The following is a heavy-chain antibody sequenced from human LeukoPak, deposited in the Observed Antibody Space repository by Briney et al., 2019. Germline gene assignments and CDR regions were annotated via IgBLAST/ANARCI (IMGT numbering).Heavy chain of an antibody. D-gene: IGHD2-2*01. CDR1: GFTFSSYW. J-gene: IGHJ4*02. CDR3: ARIQGYCSSTSCPMPWYFDY. CDR2: IKQDGSEK. Sequence: LPGGSLRLSCAASGFTFSSYWMSWVRQAPGKGLEWVANIKQDGSEKYYVDSVKGRFTISRDNAKNSLYLQMNSLRAEDTAVYYCARIQGYCSSTSCPMPWYFDYWGQGTLVTVSS. V-gene: IGHV3-7*01.